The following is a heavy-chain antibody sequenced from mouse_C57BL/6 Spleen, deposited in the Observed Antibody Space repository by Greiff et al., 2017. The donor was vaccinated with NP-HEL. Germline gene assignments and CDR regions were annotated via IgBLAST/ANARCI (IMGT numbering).Heavy chain of an antibody. CDR2: IHPNSGST. D-gene: IGHD2-1*01. J-gene: IGHJ1*03. V-gene: IGHV1-64*01. CDR1: GYTFTSYW. CDR3: TSYGTYWSFGV. Sequence: QVQLQQPGAELVKPGASVKLSCKASGYTFTSYWMHWVKQRPGQGLEWIGMIHPNSGSTNYNEKFKSKATLTVDNSSSTANMQLSSLTTEDPAVYSGTSYGTYWSFGVWGTGTTVTVSS.